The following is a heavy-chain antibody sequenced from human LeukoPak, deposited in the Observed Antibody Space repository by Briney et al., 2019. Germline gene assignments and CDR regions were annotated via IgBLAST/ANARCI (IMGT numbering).Heavy chain of an antibody. Sequence: GGSLRLSCAASGFTFSSYEMNWVRQAPGKGLEWVSYISSSGSTIYYADSVKGRFTISRDNARNSLYLQMNSLRAEDTAVYYCARVGFGELSDWGQGTLVTVSS. D-gene: IGHD3-10*01. V-gene: IGHV3-48*03. J-gene: IGHJ4*02. CDR2: ISSSGSTI. CDR3: ARVGFGELSD. CDR1: GFTFSSYE.